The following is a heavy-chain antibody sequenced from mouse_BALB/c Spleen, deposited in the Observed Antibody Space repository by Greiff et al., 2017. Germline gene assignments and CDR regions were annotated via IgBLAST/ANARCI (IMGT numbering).Heavy chain of an antibody. CDR3: ARTGNIDY. CDR2: INPSTGYT. Sequence: QVQLKQSGAELAKPGASVKMSCKASGYTFTSYWMHWVKQRPGQGLEWIGYINPSTGYTEYNQKFKDKATLTADKSSSTAYMQLSSLTSEDSAVYYCARTGNIDYWGQGTTLTVSS. CDR1: GYTFTSYW. J-gene: IGHJ2*01. V-gene: IGHV1-7*01. D-gene: IGHD2-1*01.